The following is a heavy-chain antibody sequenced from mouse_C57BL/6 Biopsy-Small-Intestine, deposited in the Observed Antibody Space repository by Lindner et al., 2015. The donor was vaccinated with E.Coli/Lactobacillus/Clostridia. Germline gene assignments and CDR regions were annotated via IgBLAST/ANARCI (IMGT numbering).Heavy chain of an antibody. CDR1: GYTFLSYW. V-gene: IGHV1-7*01. CDR2: INPSSGYT. J-gene: IGHJ3*01. Sequence: VQLQESGAELAKLGASVKMSCKASGYTFLSYWMHWVKQRPGQGLEWIGYINPSSGYTEYNQKFKDKATLTADKSSSTAYMQLSSLTSEDSAVYYCARRGTGTGFAFWGQGTLVTVSA. D-gene: IGHD4-1*01. CDR3: ARRGTGTGFAF.